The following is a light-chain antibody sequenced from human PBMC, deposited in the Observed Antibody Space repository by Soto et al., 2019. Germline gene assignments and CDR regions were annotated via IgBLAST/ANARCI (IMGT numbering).Light chain of an antibody. CDR1: SSDVGGYNY. Sequence: QSVLNQPASVSGSPGQSITISCTGTSSDVGGYNYVSWYQQHPGKAPKLMIYDVSNRPSGVSNRFSGSKSGNTASLTISGLQAEDEADYYCSSYTSSSTLVFGTGTQLTVL. J-gene: IGLJ1*01. CDR2: DVS. V-gene: IGLV2-14*01. CDR3: SSYTSSSTLV.